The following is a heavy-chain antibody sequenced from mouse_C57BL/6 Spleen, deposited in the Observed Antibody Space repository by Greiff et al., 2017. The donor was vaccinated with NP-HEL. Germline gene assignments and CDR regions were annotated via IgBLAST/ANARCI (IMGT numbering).Heavy chain of an antibody. CDR2: INPNNGGT. V-gene: IGHV1-26*01. CDR3: ARGATVVPFDY. D-gene: IGHD1-1*01. CDR1: GYTFTDYY. J-gene: IGHJ2*01. Sequence: EVQLQQSRPELVKPGASVKISCKASGYTFTDYYMNWVKQSHGKSLEWIGDINPNNGGTSYNQKFKGKATLTVDKSSSTAYMELRSLTSEDSAVYYCARGATVVPFDYWGQGTTLTVSS.